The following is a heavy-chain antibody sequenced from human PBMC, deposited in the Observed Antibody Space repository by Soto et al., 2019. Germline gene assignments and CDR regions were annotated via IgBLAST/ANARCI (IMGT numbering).Heavy chain of an antibody. CDR1: GDSISSGGYY. CDR2: IYYSGST. Sequence: SETLSLTCTVSGDSISSGGYYWSWIRQHPGKGLEWIGYIYYSGSTYYNPSLKSRVTISVDTSKNQFSLKLSSVTAADTAVYYCAREEIQTSTYYWGQGTLVTVSS. CDR3: AREEIQTSTYY. V-gene: IGHV4-31*03. J-gene: IGHJ4*02.